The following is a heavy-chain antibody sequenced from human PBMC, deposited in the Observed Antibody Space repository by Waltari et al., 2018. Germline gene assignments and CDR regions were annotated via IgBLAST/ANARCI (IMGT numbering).Heavy chain of an antibody. D-gene: IGHD4-17*01. Sequence: EVQLVESGGGLVKPGGSLRLSCAASGFTFSSYSMNWVRQAPGKGLEWVSSISSSSSYIYYADSVKGRFTISRDNAKNSLYLQMNSLRAEDTAVYYCAKDSTTVTTYVYWGQGTLVTVSS. CDR2: ISSSSSYI. V-gene: IGHV3-21*04. J-gene: IGHJ4*02. CDR1: GFTFSSYS. CDR3: AKDSTTVTTYVY.